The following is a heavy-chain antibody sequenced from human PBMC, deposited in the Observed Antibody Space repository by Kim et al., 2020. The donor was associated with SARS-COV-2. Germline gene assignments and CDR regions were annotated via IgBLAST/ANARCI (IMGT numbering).Heavy chain of an antibody. J-gene: IGHJ6*02. V-gene: IGHV3-43*01. CDR3: AKPLSSGNYHYDYTYGLAI. D-gene: IGHD3-10*01. CDR2: SACYGNVI. CDR1: GFTFVDYF. Sequence: GGSLRLSCTGSGFTFVDYFLHWVRQRPGRGLEWVGLSACYGNVIQYADSVQGRFTISRDNPVNSLYLEMNSLRPGDTAVYYCAKPLSSGNYHYDYTYGLAIGGQGTTVTVSS.